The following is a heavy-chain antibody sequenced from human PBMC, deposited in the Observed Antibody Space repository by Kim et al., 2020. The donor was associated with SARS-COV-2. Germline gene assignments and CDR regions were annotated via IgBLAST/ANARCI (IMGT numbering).Heavy chain of an antibody. CDR3: ATSDGKYYDMYN. V-gene: IGHV3-53*01. D-gene: IGHD3-3*01. Sequence: GGSLRLSCAASGFIVSNNYMTWVRQAPGKGLEWVAVIYSGGSTYYADSVKGRFTISSDNTKNTLHLQQNSRRAEDTAVFYCATSDGKYYDMYNWGQG. CDR2: IYSGGST. CDR1: GFIVSNNY. J-gene: IGHJ4*03.